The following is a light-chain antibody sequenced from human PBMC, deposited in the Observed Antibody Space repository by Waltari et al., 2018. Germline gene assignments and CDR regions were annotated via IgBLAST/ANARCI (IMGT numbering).Light chain of an antibody. CDR2: ANT. Sequence: QSVLTQPPSVSGAPGQRVTISCTGSSSNIGAGYDVHWYQRLPGTAPKLLIYANTNRPSGVPDRCSGSRSGTSASLAITGLQAEDEAEDYCQSYDSSLSGSRVFGGGTKLTVL. CDR3: QSYDSSLSGSRV. J-gene: IGLJ3*02. CDR1: SSNIGAGYD. V-gene: IGLV1-40*01.